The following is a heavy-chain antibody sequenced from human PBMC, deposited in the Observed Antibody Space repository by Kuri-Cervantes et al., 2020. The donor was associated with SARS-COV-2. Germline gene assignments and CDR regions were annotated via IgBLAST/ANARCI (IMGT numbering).Heavy chain of an antibody. CDR1: GFPFNTYT. Sequence: GESLKISCAASGFPFNTYTMNWVRQVPGKGLEWVSGISGSGGDTYYADSVKGRFTISRDNSKNTLFLQMNSLRAEDTAVYYCAKRWVTWELQEFFDFWGQGAQVTVSS. V-gene: IGHV3-23*01. CDR2: ISGSGGDT. J-gene: IGHJ4*02. CDR3: AKRWVTWELQEFFDF. D-gene: IGHD1-26*01.